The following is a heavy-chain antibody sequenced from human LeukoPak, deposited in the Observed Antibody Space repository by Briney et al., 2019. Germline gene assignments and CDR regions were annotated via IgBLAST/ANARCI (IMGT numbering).Heavy chain of an antibody. J-gene: IGHJ4*02. V-gene: IGHV3-13*01. D-gene: IGHD6-19*01. CDR3: VRGVAGSDY. CDR2: IGVAGDT. CDR1: GFTFSSYD. Sequence: GGSLRLSCAASGFTFSSYDMHWVRQPIGKSLEWVSAIGVAGDTYYPGSVKGRFTISRENAKNSLYLQMDSLRAGDTAVYYCVRGVAGSDYWGQGTLVTVSS.